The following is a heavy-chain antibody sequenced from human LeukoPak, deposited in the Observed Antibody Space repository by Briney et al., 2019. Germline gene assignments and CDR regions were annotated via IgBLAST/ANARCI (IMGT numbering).Heavy chain of an antibody. CDR1: GITLSNYG. V-gene: IGHV3-23*01. CDR2: IRDSGET. J-gene: IGHJ4*02. Sequence: PGGSLTLSCAVSGITLSNYGMSWVRQAPGKGLEWVSLIRDSGETFYADSVKGRFTISRDNSKNTLYLHMNSLRAEDTAMYYCANLPRGPTGYIGYGGEDYWGQGTLVTVSS. CDR3: ANLPRGPTGYIGYGGEDY. D-gene: IGHD5-12*01.